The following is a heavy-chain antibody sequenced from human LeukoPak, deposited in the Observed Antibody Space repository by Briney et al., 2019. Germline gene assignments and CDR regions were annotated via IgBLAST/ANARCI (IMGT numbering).Heavy chain of an antibody. Sequence: PGGSLRLSCAASGFSFSSYAMSWVRQAPGKGLEWVSAIGSSGAGTYYADSVKGRFTISRDNSKNTLYLQMNSLRAEDTAVYYCAKGSMAGAFNFDYWGQGTLVTVSS. J-gene: IGHJ4*02. CDR3: AKGSMAGAFNFDY. CDR2: IGSSGAGT. CDR1: GFSFSSYA. D-gene: IGHD6-6*01. V-gene: IGHV3-23*01.